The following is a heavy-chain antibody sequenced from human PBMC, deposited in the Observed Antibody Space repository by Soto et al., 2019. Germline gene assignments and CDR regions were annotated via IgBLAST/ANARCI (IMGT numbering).Heavy chain of an antibody. CDR3: AKVGYWTGTRCPPDY. CDR2: ISAGGGVT. J-gene: IGHJ4*02. Sequence: EVQLLESGGGLVQPGGSLRLSCAASGFTFSSYAMNWVRQAPGKGLEWVSGISAGGGVTYDADSVKGRFTISRDNSKNALYLQMNSLRAEDTAVYYCAKVGYWTGTRCPPDYWGQGTLVTVSS. D-gene: IGHD2-2*01. V-gene: IGHV3-23*01. CDR1: GFTFSSYA.